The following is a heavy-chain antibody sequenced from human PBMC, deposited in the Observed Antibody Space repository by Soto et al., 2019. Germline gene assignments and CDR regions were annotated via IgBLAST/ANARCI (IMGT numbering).Heavy chain of an antibody. V-gene: IGHV3-23*01. CDR2: ISGSGGST. CDR1: GFTFSSYA. Sequence: GGSLRLSCAASGFTFSSYAMSWVRQAPGKGLEWVSAISGSGGSTYYADSVKGRFTISRDNSKNTLYLQMNSLRAEDTAVYYCAKKGSGYDYITPYDYWGQGTLVTVSS. D-gene: IGHD5-12*01. CDR3: AKKGSGYDYITPYDY. J-gene: IGHJ4*02.